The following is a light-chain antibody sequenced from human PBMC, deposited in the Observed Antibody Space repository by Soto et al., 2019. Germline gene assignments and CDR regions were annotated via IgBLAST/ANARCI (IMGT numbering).Light chain of an antibody. Sequence: ALTQPASVSWSPGQSITISCTGTSSDVGDYNYISWYQQHPGKAPKLMIYEVSNRPSGVSNRFSGSKSGNTASLTISGLQAEDEADYYCSSCTSTLEVFGTGTKVTVL. V-gene: IGLV2-14*01. CDR1: SSDVGDYNY. CDR3: SSCTSTLEV. J-gene: IGLJ1*01. CDR2: EVS.